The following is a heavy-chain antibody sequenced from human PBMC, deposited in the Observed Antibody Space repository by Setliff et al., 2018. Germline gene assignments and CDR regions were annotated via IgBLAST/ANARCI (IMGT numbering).Heavy chain of an antibody. V-gene: IGHV5-51*01. J-gene: IGHJ4*02. Sequence: KISCKGSGYSFTSYWIGWVRQMPGKGLEWMGIIYPRDSDVRYSPSFQGQVTISADKSINTAYVQWSSLKASDTAMYYCARGRPAAKLDSWGQGTLVTVSS. CDR2: IYPRDSDV. D-gene: IGHD2-2*01. CDR3: ARGRPAAKLDS. CDR1: GYSFTSYW.